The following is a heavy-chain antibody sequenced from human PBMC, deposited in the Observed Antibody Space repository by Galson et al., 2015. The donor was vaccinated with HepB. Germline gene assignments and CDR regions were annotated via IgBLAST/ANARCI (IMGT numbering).Heavy chain of an antibody. J-gene: IGHJ6*02. D-gene: IGHD1/OR15-1a*01. CDR3: ARGEHKRDYYYYYGMDV. Sequence: SVKVSCKASGGTFSSYTISWVRQAPGQGLEWMRRIIPILGIANYAQKFQGRVTITADKSTSTAYMELSSLRSEDTAVYYCARGEHKRDYYYYYGMDVWGQGTTVTVSS. CDR2: IIPILGIA. V-gene: IGHV1-69*02. CDR1: GGTFSSYT.